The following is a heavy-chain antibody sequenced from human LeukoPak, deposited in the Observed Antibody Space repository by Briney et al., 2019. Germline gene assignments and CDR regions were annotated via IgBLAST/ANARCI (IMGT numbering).Heavy chain of an antibody. CDR1: GYTLTELS. Sequence: ASLKVSCKVSGYTLTELSMHWVRQAPGKGLEWRRGFDPEDGETIYAQKFQGRVTMTEDTSTDTAYMELSSLRSEDTAVYYCATGSDSSGYNWFDPWGQGTLVTVSS. J-gene: IGHJ5*02. CDR3: ATGSDSSGYNWFDP. V-gene: IGHV1-24*01. CDR2: FDPEDGET. D-gene: IGHD3-22*01.